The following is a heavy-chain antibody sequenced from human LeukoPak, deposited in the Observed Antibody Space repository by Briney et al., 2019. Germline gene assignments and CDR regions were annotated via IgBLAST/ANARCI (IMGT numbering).Heavy chain of an antibody. V-gene: IGHV3-30-3*01. Sequence: GGSLRLSCAASGFTFNKFPMHWVRQAPGKGLEWMAAVSSDGNIKNYADSVKGRFTISGGNSKNTLYLQMNSLSPEDAAVYYCARGDGGEVDHWGQGTLVTVSS. CDR1: GFTFNKFP. D-gene: IGHD3-16*01. CDR2: VSSDGNIK. J-gene: IGHJ4*02. CDR3: ARGDGGEVDH.